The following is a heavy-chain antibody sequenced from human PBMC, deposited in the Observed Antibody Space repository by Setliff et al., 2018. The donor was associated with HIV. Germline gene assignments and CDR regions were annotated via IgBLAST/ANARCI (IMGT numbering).Heavy chain of an antibody. V-gene: IGHV4-34*01. CDR2: IHHTGYI. Sequence: SETLSLTCAVYGGPSTDHYWNRIRQSPGMGLEWIAEIHHTGYINYNPSLRSRVSVSRDMSSNQFSLRLSSVTAADAAVYYCAAFFVTPMTTQDFWGQGTLVTAPQ. CDR1: GGPSTDHY. CDR3: AAFFVTPMTTQDF. J-gene: IGHJ4*02. D-gene: IGHD4-4*01.